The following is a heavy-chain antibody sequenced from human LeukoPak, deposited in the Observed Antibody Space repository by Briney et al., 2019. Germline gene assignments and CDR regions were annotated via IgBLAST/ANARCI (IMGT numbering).Heavy chain of an antibody. CDR2: VWHDGSNR. J-gene: IGHJ3*02. Sequence: GGSLRLSCTAPGFTFSSYAIHWIRQAPGKGLEWVALVWHDGSNRYYSEAVKGRFTISRDNSKNTVYLQINSLRAEDTAVYYCAREPGIGYAFDIWGQGTMVTVSS. D-gene: IGHD3-10*01. CDR3: AREPGIGYAFDI. V-gene: IGHV3-33*01. CDR1: GFTFSSYA.